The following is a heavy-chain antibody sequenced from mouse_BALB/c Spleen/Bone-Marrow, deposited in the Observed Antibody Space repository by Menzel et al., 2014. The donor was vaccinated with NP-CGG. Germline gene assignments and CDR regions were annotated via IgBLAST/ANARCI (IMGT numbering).Heavy chain of an antibody. J-gene: IGHJ1*01. CDR2: INPSNGST. CDR3: APYYYGSSYGFYWYFDV. V-gene: IGHV1S81*02. Sequence: QVQLQHSGADLVKPGPSVYLSCKASGFTFTSYWMHWVKQRPGQGLEWIGEINPSNGSTNYNEKFKSKATLTVDTSSSTAYMQLSSLSSEDSSVYYGAPYYYGSSYGFYWYFDVWGAGTTLTPSS. CDR1: GFTFTSYW. D-gene: IGHD1-1*01.